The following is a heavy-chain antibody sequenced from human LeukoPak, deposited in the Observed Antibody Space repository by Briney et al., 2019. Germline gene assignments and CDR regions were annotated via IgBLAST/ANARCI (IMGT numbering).Heavy chain of an antibody. J-gene: IGHJ2*01. CDR1: GASLSSYY. D-gene: IGHD6-13*01. CDR3: ARLVKQQLVFLHWYFDL. V-gene: IGHV4-59*01. CDR2: IYYSGST. Sequence: SETLSLTCTVSGASLSSYYWSWIRQPPGKGLEWIGYIYYSGSTNYNPSLKSRVTISVDTSKNQFSLKLSSVTAADTAVYYCARLVKQQLVFLHWYFDLWGRGTLVTVSS.